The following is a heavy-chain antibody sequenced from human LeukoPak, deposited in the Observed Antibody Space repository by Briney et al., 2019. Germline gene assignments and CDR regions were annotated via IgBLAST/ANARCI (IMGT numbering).Heavy chain of an antibody. Sequence: ASVKVSCKASGYTFTSYGISWVRQAPGQGLEWVGWISAYNGNTNYAQKLQGRVTMTTDTSTSTAYMELRRLRSDDTAVYYCAREAVASFYFDYWGQGTLVTVSS. CDR2: ISAYNGNT. CDR3: AREAVASFYFDY. D-gene: IGHD6-19*01. CDR1: GYTFTSYG. V-gene: IGHV1-18*01. J-gene: IGHJ4*02.